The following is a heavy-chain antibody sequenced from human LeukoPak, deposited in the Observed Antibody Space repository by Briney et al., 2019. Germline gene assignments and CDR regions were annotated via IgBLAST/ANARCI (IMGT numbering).Heavy chain of an antibody. D-gene: IGHD2-2*01. V-gene: IGHV7-4-1*02. J-gene: IGHJ4*02. CDR1: GYTFTGYY. CDR2: INTNTGNP. CDR3: ARQGPGYCGTTSCYGVDY. Sequence: GASVKVSCKASGYTFTGYYMHWVRQAPGQGLEWIGWINTNTGNPTYAQGFTGRFVFTLDTSVSTAYLQISSLKAEDTAVYYCARQGPGYCGTTSCYGVDYWGQGTLVTVSS.